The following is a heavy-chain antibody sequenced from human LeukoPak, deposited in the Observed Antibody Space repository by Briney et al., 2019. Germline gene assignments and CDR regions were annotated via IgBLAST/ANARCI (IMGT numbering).Heavy chain of an antibody. J-gene: IGHJ4*02. CDR1: GFTFGGSW. D-gene: IGHD4-11*01. CDR2: ISKDGRTT. V-gene: IGHV3-74*03. Sequence: GGPLRLSCAASGFTFGGSWMLWVRQAPGKGLMCVARISKDGRTTTYVDSVKGRFTVSRDNAKNTLYLQMDSLRVEDTAMYYCGRDSNGIDYLGQGTLVTVSS. CDR3: GRDSNGIDY.